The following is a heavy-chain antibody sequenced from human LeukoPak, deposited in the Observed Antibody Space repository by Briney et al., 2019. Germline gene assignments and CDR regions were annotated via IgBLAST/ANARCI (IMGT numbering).Heavy chain of an antibody. CDR2: ISGTGGST. CDR3: ARGSVNQDY. Sequence: GGSLRLSCAASGFTFSNYAMSWVRQAPGKGLEWVAGISGTGGSTHYADSVKGRFTTSRDNSKNTLYLQMNSLRADDTAVYYCARGSVNQDYWGQGTLVTVSS. CDR1: GFTFSNYA. D-gene: IGHD1-14*01. J-gene: IGHJ4*02. V-gene: IGHV3-23*01.